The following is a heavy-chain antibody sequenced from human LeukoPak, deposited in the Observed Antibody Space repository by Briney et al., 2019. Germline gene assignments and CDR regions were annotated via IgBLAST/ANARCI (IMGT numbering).Heavy chain of an antibody. CDR2: ISYDGSNK. J-gene: IGHJ4*02. V-gene: IGHV3-30*19. D-gene: IGHD3-10*01. CDR1: GFTFSSYG. Sequence: GGSLRLSCAASGFTFSSYGMHWVRQAPGKGLEWVAVISYDGSNKYYADSVKGRFTISRDNSKNTLYLQMNSLRAEDTAVYYCAIIGGAYDYWGQGTLVTVSS. CDR3: AIIGGAYDY.